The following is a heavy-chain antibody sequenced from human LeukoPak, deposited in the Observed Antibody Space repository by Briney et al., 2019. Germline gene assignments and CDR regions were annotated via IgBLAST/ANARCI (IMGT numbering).Heavy chain of an antibody. Sequence: SQTLSLTCTVSGGSISSGGYYWSWIRQHPGKGLEWIGYIYYSGSTYYNPSLKSRVTISVDTSKNQFSLKLSSVTAADTAVYYCARDGCGGDCYALSGRGAFDIWGQGTVVTVSS. V-gene: IGHV4-31*03. CDR2: IYYSGST. D-gene: IGHD2-21*02. J-gene: IGHJ3*02. CDR1: GGSISSGGYY. CDR3: ARDGCGGDCYALSGRGAFDI.